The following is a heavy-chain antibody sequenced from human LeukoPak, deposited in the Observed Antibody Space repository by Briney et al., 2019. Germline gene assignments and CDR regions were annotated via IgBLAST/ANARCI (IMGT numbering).Heavy chain of an antibody. Sequence: SQTLSLTCTVSGGSISSGNYYWSWIRQPAGKGLEWIGRIYTSGGTNCNPSLESRVTILIDTPKNQFSLRLSSVTAADTAVYYCARSYSSSWYSSFDIWGHGTMVTVSS. V-gene: IGHV4-61*02. D-gene: IGHD6-13*01. J-gene: IGHJ3*02. CDR2: IYTSGGT. CDR3: ARSYSSSWYSSFDI. CDR1: GGSISSGNYY.